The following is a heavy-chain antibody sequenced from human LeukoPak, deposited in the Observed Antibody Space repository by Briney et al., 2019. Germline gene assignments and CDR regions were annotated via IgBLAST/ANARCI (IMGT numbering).Heavy chain of an antibody. Sequence: SETLSLTCTVSGGSISSSSYYWGWIRQPPGKGLEWIGSIYYSGSTNYNPSLKSRVTISVDTSKNQFSLKLSSVTAADTAVYYCARGSGWYLYWGQGTLVTVSS. CDR3: ARGSGWYLY. J-gene: IGHJ4*02. CDR1: GGSISSSSYY. D-gene: IGHD6-19*01. CDR2: IYYSGST. V-gene: IGHV4-39*07.